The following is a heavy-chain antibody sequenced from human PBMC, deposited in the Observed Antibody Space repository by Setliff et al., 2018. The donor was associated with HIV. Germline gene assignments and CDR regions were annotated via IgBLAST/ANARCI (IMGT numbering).Heavy chain of an antibody. D-gene: IGHD2-8*02. CDR3: VRDRIEGRTVFDT. J-gene: IGHJ4*02. V-gene: IGHV3-11*04. Sequence: PGGSLRLSCAASGFTFSDYYMSWIRQAPGKGLEWVSYISSSGSTIYYADSVKGRFTISRDNARNSLYLQVDGLRGEDSAVYYCVRDRIEGRTVFDTWGLGTLVTVSS. CDR2: ISSSGSTI. CDR1: GFTFSDYY.